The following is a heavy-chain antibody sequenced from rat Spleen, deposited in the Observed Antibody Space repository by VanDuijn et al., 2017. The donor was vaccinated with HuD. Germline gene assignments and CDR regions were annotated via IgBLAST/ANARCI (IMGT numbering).Heavy chain of an antibody. J-gene: IGHJ2*01. V-gene: IGHV5-29*01. D-gene: IGHD4-3*01. CDR2: ISYDGSTT. CDR1: GFTFSDYY. Sequence: EVQLVESDGGLVQPGRSLKLSCAASGFTFSDYYMAWVRQTPTKGLEWVATISYDGSTTYYRDSVKGRFTISRDNAENTVYLQMNSLRSEDTATYYCAKDRGDWGQGVMVTVSS. CDR3: AKDRGD.